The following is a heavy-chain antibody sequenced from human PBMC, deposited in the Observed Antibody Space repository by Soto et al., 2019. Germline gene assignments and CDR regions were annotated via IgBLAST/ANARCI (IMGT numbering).Heavy chain of an antibody. CDR2: INGSGSNK. V-gene: IGHV3-23*01. CDR3: AKGRAAAVKNWFDP. CDR1: GFTFSSYW. D-gene: IGHD6-13*01. Sequence: GGSLRLSCAASGFTFSSYWMSWVRQAPGKGLEWVSIINGSGSNKYYADSVKGRFTISRDNSKNTLCLQMNSLRAEDTAVYYCAKGRAAAVKNWFDPWGQGTLVTVSS. J-gene: IGHJ5*02.